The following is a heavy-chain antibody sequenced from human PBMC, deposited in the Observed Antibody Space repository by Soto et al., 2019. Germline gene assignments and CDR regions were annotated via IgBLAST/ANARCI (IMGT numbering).Heavy chain of an antibody. Sequence: PGGSLRLSCAASGFTFSSYGMHWVRQAPGKGLEWVALISYDGSNKYYGDSVKGRFTISRDNSKNTLYLQMNSLRAEDTAVYYCEKDFSGGYSYADYWGQGTLVPVSS. V-gene: IGHV3-30*18. CDR2: ISYDGSNK. J-gene: IGHJ4*02. CDR3: EKDFSGGYSYADY. D-gene: IGHD5-18*01. CDR1: GFTFSSYG.